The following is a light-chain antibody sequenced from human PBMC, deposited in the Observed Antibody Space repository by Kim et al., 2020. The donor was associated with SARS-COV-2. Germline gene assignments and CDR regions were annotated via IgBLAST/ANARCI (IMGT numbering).Light chain of an antibody. J-gene: IGLJ2*01. CDR3: NSRDSNNNVV. CDR1: SLRSYY. CDR2: GKN. Sequence: VALGQTVRITCQGDSLRSYYATWYQQKPGQAPILVTYGKNNRPSGIPDRFSGSSSGNTASLTITGTQAGDEADYYCNSRDSNNNVVFGGGTQLTVL. V-gene: IGLV3-19*01.